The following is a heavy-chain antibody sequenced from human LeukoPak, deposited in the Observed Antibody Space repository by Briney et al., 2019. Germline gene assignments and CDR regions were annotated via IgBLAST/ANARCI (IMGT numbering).Heavy chain of an antibody. CDR2: LSGGGVTT. CDR1: GFTFNTYA. D-gene: IGHD3-16*01. CDR3: AKNRATAGGSGLFDY. V-gene: IGHV3-23*01. Sequence: GGSLRLSCAASGFTFNTYAMSWVRQAPGKGLEWVSTLSGGGVTTYYADSVKGRFTVSRDNSKNTLYLQMNSLRADDTAAYYCAKNRATAGGSGLFDYWGQGTLVTVSS. J-gene: IGHJ4*02.